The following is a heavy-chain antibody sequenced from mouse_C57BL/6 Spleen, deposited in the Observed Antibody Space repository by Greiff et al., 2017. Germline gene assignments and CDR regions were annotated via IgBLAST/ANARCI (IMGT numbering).Heavy chain of an antibody. J-gene: IGHJ1*03. CDR2: INPNNGGT. D-gene: IGHD1-1*01. V-gene: IGHV1-18*01. CDR1: GYTFTDYN. Sequence: EVQLQQSGPELVKPGASVKIPCKASGYTFTDYNMDWVKQSHGKSLEWIGDINPNNGGTIYNQKFKGKATLTVDKSSSTAYMELRSLTSEDTAVYYCARLFTTVVYWYFDVWGTGTTVTVSS. CDR3: ARLFTTVVYWYFDV.